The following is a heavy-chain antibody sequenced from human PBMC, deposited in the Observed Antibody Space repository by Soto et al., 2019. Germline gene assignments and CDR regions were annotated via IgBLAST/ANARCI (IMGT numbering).Heavy chain of an antibody. CDR3: ARSQSSGWYSGMDV. D-gene: IGHD6-19*01. CDR1: GGSISSYY. CDR2: IYYSGST. Sequence: SETLSLTCTVSGGSISSYYWSWIRQPPGKGLEWIGYIYYSGSTNYNPSLKSRVTISVDTSKNQFSLKLSSVTAADTAVYYCARSQSSGWYSGMDVWGQGTTVTVSS. J-gene: IGHJ6*02. V-gene: IGHV4-59*01.